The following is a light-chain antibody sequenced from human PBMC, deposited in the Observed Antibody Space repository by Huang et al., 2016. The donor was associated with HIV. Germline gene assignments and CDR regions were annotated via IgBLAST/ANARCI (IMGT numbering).Light chain of an antibody. J-gene: IGKJ2*01. V-gene: IGKV1-39*01. CDR2: NAF. CDR1: QSISTY. Sequence: DIQVTQSPSSLSASVGDRVTITCRASQSISTYLNWYQLKPGKAPELLIYNAFSLQSGVPSRFSGSGSGTDFTLTISSLQPEDFATYYCQQNYNSPFTFGQGTKLEIK. CDR3: QQNYNSPFT.